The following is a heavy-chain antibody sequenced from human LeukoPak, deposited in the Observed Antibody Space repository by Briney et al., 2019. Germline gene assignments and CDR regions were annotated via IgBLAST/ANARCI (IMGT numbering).Heavy chain of an antibody. CDR2: IYYSGST. J-gene: IGHJ4*02. V-gene: IGHV4-31*03. CDR3: ARVGIVAALDY. D-gene: IGHD5-12*01. CDR1: GGSISSGGYY. Sequence: SETLSLTCTVSGGSISSGGYYWSWIRQHPGEGLEWIGYIYYSGSTYYNPSLKSRVTISVDTSKNQFSLKLSSVTAADTAVYYCARVGIVAALDYWGQGTLVTVSS.